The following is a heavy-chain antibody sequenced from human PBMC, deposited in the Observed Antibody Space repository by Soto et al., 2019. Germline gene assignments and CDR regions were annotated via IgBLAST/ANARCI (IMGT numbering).Heavy chain of an antibody. CDR2: IYPSSGST. J-gene: IGHJ4*02. Sequence: GASVKVSCKASGDTFTSYYLHWVRQAPGQGLDWMGKIYPSSGSTSYAQKFQGRVTVTGDTSTNTVYMELSSLTSEDTAVYYCARDLSYNFYDIWGQGTLVTVSS. V-gene: IGHV1-46*01. D-gene: IGHD3-3*01. CDR3: ARDLSYNFYDI. CDR1: GDTFTSYY.